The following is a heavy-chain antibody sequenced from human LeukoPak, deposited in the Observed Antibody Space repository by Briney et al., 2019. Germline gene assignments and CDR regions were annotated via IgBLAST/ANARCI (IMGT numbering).Heavy chain of an antibody. Sequence: PSQTLSLTCTVSGGSISRGGYYWSWIRQPPGKGLEWIGEINHSGSTNYNPSLKSRVTISVDTSKNQFSLKLSSVTAADTAVYYCASLGAVAGILKNWFDPWGQGTLVTVSS. D-gene: IGHD6-19*01. CDR2: INHSGST. CDR1: GGSISRGGYY. V-gene: IGHV4-30-2*01. J-gene: IGHJ5*02. CDR3: ASLGAVAGILKNWFDP.